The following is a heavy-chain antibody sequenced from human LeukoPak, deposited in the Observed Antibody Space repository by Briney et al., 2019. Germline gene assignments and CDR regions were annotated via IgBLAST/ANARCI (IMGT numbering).Heavy chain of an antibody. CDR1: GGSFSGYY. J-gene: IGHJ4*02. CDR2: INHSGST. CDR3: ARSSGYYYGSGSYYPFGY. D-gene: IGHD3-10*01. V-gene: IGHV4-34*01. Sequence: SETLSLTCAVYGGSFSGYYWSWIRQPPGKGLEWIGEINHSGSTNYNPSLKSRATISVDTSKNQFSLKLSSVTAADTAVYYCARSSGYYYGSGSYYPFGYWGQGTLVTVSS.